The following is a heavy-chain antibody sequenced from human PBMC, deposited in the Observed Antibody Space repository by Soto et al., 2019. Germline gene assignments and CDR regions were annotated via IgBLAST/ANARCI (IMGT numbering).Heavy chain of an antibody. D-gene: IGHD4-17*01. CDR3: ARDNVDYGDYAGAFDI. CDR2: IYYSGST. Sequence: SETRSLTCTGSGGSISSYYWSWSRQPPGKGLEWIGYIYYSGSTNYNPSLKSRVTISVDTSKNQFSLKLSSVTAADTAVYYCARDNVDYGDYAGAFDIWGQGTMVTVS. CDR1: GGSISSYY. J-gene: IGHJ3*02. V-gene: IGHV4-59*01.